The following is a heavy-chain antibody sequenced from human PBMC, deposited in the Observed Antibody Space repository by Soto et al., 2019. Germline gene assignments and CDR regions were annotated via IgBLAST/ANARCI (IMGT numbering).Heavy chain of an antibody. CDR3: AKDDGFTGGAPLRYSGSQGAFDI. J-gene: IGHJ3*02. V-gene: IGHV3-23*01. CDR1: GFTFSSYA. CDR2: ISGSGGST. D-gene: IGHD1-26*01. Sequence: QPGGSLRLSCAASGFTFSSYAMSWVRQAPGKGLEWVSAISGSGGSTYYADSVKGRFTISRDNSKNTLYLQMNSPRAEDTAVYYCAKDDGFTGGAPLRYSGSQGAFDIWGQGTMVTVSS.